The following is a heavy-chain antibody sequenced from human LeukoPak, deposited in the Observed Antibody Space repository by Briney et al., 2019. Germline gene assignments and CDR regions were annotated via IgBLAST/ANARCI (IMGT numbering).Heavy chain of an antibody. V-gene: IGHV3-30-3*01. CDR1: GFTFSNYP. J-gene: IGHJ6*02. Sequence: GGSLRLSCADSGFTFSNYPIHWVRQAPGKGLEWVAVISYDGNNKYYADSVKGRFTISRDNSKNTLYLQMNSLRAEDTAVYYCARDQGQFLVRGGSYGMDVWGQGTTVTVSS. CDR3: ARDQGQFLVRGGSYGMDV. CDR2: ISYDGNNK. D-gene: IGHD3-3*01.